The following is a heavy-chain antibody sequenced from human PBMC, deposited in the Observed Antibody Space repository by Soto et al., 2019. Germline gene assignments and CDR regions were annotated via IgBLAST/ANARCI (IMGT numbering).Heavy chain of an antibody. CDR1: GFTVSGNY. D-gene: IGHD2-8*02. CDR2: IFSGDNT. V-gene: IGHV3-53*01. J-gene: IGHJ5*02. Sequence: EVQLVESGGGLIQPGGSLRLSCAASGFTVSGNYITWVRQAPGKGLEWVSVIFSGDNTYYSDSVKGRFTISRDNSKNTVYRQMNRLRGDDTAVECCATGLTRPVRPSFDTWGQGTLLTVSS. CDR3: ATGLTRPVRPSFDT.